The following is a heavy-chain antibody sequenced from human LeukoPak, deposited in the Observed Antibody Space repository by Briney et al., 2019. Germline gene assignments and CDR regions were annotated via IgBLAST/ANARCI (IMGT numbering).Heavy chain of an antibody. CDR1: GHSISSGYY. CDR3: ARHRDFWPGRYFYYMDV. D-gene: IGHD3-3*01. V-gene: IGHV4-38-2*02. CDR2: IYHSGST. J-gene: IGHJ6*03. Sequence: SETLSLTCTVSGHSISSGYYWGWIRQPPGKGLEWIGSIYHSGSTYYNPSLKSRVTISVDTSKNQFSLKLSSVTAADTAVYYCARHRDFWPGRYFYYMDVWGKGTTVTVSS.